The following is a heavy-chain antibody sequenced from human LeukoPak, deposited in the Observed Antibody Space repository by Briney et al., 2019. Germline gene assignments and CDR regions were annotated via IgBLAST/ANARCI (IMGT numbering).Heavy chain of an antibody. CDR3: ARDYGDYLNWFDP. CDR1: GYTFTGYY. J-gene: IGHJ5*02. CDR2: INPNNGGT. V-gene: IGHV1-2*02. D-gene: IGHD4-17*01. Sequence: ASVKVSCKASGYTFTGYYMYWVRQAPGQGLEWMGWINPNNGGTNYAQKFQGRVTMTRDTSISTAYMELSRLRSDDTAVYYCARDYGDYLNWFDPWGQGTLVTVSS.